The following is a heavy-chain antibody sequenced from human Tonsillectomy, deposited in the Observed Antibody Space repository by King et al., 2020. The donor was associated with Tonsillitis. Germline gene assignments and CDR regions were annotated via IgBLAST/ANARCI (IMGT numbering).Heavy chain of an antibody. J-gene: IGHJ4*02. CDR3: ARVGSGWFGVDY. CDR2: ITDSGRDE. V-gene: IGHV3-30*04. Sequence: VQLVESGGGVVQPGRSLRLSCAASGFSFGSYAMDWVRQAPGKGLEWVADITDSGRDEFYADSVKGRFTISRDNSKNTLYLHMNSLRDEDTAVYHCARVGSGWFGVDYWGQGAQVTVSS. D-gene: IGHD6-19*01. CDR1: GFSFGSYA.